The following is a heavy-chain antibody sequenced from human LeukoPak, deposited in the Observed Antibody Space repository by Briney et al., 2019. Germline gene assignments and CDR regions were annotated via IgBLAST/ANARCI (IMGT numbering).Heavy chain of an antibody. J-gene: IGHJ4*02. Sequence: GGSLRLSCAASGFTFSSYGMHWVRQAPGKGLEWMAFIRYDGSDEYYADSVKGRFTISRDNSKNTLYLQMNSLRAEDTAVYYCARDRCNGGTCYLSVLDYWGQGTLVTVSS. D-gene: IGHD2-15*01. V-gene: IGHV3-30*02. CDR2: IRYDGSDE. CDR1: GFTFSSYG. CDR3: ARDRCNGGTCYLSVLDY.